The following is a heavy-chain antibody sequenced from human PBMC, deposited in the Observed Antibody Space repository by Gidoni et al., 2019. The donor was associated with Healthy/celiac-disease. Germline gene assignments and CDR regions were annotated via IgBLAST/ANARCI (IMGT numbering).Heavy chain of an antibody. J-gene: IGHJ4*02. CDR2: ISGSGGST. CDR3: AKSDGRYYDILTGYYDY. D-gene: IGHD3-9*01. CDR1: GFTFSSYA. V-gene: IGHV3-23*01. Sequence: EVQLLESGGGLVQPGGSLRLSCAASGFTFSSYAMGWVRQAPGKGLEWVSAISGSGGSTYYADSVKGRFTISRDNSKNTLYLQMNSLRAEDTAVYYCAKSDGRYYDILTGYYDYWGQGTLVTVSS.